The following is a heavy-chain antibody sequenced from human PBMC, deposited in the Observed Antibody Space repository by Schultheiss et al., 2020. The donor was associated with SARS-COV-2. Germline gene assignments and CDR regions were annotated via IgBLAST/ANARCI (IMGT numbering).Heavy chain of an antibody. Sequence: SETLSLTCAVSGGSISSSSYYWGWISQPPAKGLEWIGEINHSGSTNYNPSLKSRVTISVDTSKNQFSLKLSYVTAADTAVYYCARERGRYWYFDLWGRGTLVTVSS. CDR2: INHSGST. D-gene: IGHD3-16*01. CDR3: ARERGRYWYFDL. J-gene: IGHJ2*01. V-gene: IGHV4-39*07. CDR1: GGSISSSSYY.